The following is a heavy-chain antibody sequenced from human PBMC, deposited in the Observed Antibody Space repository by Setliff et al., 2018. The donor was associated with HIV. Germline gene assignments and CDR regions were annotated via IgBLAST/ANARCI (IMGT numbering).Heavy chain of an antibody. V-gene: IGHV4-39*01. J-gene: IGHJ4*02. Sequence: PSETLSLTCTVSGGSISSSSYYWGWIRQPPGKGLEWIGSIYYSGSTYYNPSLKSRVTISVDTSKNQFSLKLSSVTAADTAVYYCASASYYNFWSGYSFLDYWGQGTLVTVSS. CDR1: GGSISSSSYY. D-gene: IGHD3-3*01. CDR2: IYYSGST. CDR3: ASASYYNFWSGYSFLDY.